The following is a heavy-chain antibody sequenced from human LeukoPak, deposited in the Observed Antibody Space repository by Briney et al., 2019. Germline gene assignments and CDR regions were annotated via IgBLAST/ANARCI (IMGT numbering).Heavy chain of an antibody. J-gene: IGHJ4*02. CDR3: AKESSTWRQADTLFDY. V-gene: IGHV3-74*01. CDR1: GFTFSSSW. CDR2: LNSDGSRT. Sequence: GGSPRLSCAASGFTFSSSWMHWVRQAPGEGLVWVSRLNSDGSRTNYAESVKGRFIISRDNAKNTLYLQMNSLRIEDTAVYYCAKESSTWRQADTLFDYWGQGILVTVSS. D-gene: IGHD6-13*01.